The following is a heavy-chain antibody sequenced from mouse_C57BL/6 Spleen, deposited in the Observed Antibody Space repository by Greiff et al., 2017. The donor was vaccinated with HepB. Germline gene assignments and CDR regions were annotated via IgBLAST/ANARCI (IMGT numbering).Heavy chain of an antibody. D-gene: IGHD1-1*01. CDR3: ARSLYYYGSSYEGAY. CDR2: IDPNSGGT. J-gene: IGHJ3*01. Sequence: QVQLQQPGAELVKPGASVKLSCNASGYTFTSYWMHWVKQRPGRGLEWIGRIDPNSGGTKYNEKFKSKATLTVDKPSSTAYMQLSSLTSEDSAVYYCARSLYYYGSSYEGAYWGQGTLVTVSA. V-gene: IGHV1-72*01. CDR1: GYTFTSYW.